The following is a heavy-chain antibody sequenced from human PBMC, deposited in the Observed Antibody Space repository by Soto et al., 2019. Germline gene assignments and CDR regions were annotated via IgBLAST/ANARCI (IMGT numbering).Heavy chain of an antibody. V-gene: IGHV1-2*04. Sequence: ASVKVSCKASGYTFTGYYMHWVRQAPGQGLEWKGWINPNSGGTNYAQKFQGWVTMTRDTSISTAYMELSRLRSDDTAVYYCARGDCSGGSCYLLDPPSYDAFDIWGQGTMVTVSS. CDR3: ARGDCSGGSCYLLDPPSYDAFDI. CDR1: GYTFTGYY. CDR2: INPNSGGT. D-gene: IGHD2-15*01. J-gene: IGHJ3*02.